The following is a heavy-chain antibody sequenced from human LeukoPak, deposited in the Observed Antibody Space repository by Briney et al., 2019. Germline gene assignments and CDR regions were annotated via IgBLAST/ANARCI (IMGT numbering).Heavy chain of an antibody. V-gene: IGHV4-59*01. CDR2: IYYSGST. Sequence: PSETLSLTCTVSGGSISSYYWSWIRQPPGKGLEWIGYIYYSGSTNYNPSLKSRVTISVDTSKHQFSLKLSSVTAADTAVYYCARGSASYDILTGYYPLYYFDYWGQGTLVTVSS. D-gene: IGHD3-9*01. CDR1: GGSISSYY. J-gene: IGHJ4*02. CDR3: ARGSASYDILTGYYPLYYFDY.